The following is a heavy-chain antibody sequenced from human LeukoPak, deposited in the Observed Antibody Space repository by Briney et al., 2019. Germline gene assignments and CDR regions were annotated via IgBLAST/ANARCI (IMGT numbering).Heavy chain of an antibody. V-gene: IGHV4-59*01. CDR2: IFYSGST. CDR3: ARVGRQQLVRDFDY. CDR1: GGSISSYY. J-gene: IGHJ4*02. D-gene: IGHD6-13*01. Sequence: SETLSLTCTVSGGSISSYYWSWIRQPPGKGLEWIGYIFYSGSTNYNPSLKGRVTMSVDTSKNQFSLKLSSVTAADTAVYYCARVGRQQLVRDFDYWGQGTLVTVSS.